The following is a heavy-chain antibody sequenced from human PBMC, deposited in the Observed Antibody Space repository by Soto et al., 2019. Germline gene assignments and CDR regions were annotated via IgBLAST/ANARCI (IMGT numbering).Heavy chain of an antibody. CDR1: GGSISSSNYY. CDR3: AREDRTNGYNYDY. CDR2: IYYIGNT. J-gene: IGHJ4*02. V-gene: IGHV4-39*01. Sequence: TLSLTCSVSGGSISSSNYYWAWIRQPPGKGLEWIGSIYYIGNTYYNPSLKSRVTMSVDTSKNQFSLKVTSVTAADTAIYYCAREDRTNGYNYDYWGQGTLVTVSS. D-gene: IGHD1-1*01.